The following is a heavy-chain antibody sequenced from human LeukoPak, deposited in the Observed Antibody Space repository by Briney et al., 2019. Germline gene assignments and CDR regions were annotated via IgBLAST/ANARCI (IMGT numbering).Heavy chain of an antibody. CDR1: GYTFTSYG. CDR3: ARDRSYYDFWSGYSDFDY. Sequence: ASVKVSRKASGYTFTSYGISWVRQAPGQGLEWMGWISAYNGNTNYAQKLQGRVTMTTDTSTSTAYMELRSLRSDDTAVYYCARDRSYYDFWSGYSDFDYWGQGTLVTVSS. J-gene: IGHJ4*02. CDR2: ISAYNGNT. V-gene: IGHV1-18*01. D-gene: IGHD3-3*01.